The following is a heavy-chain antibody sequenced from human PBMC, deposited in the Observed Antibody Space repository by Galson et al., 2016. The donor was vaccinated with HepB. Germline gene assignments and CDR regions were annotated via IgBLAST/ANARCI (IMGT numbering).Heavy chain of an antibody. CDR1: GFDFEHYA. Sequence: SLRLSCAASGFDFEHYAMSWVRQVAGKGLEWVSGISASGDRTGYADSVTGRVTISRDNAKYSLFLHMHSLRAEDTALYYFERAPNRYYDSYGYYHSNWGQGTPVTVSS. V-gene: IGHV3-20*04. CDR2: ISASGDRT. CDR3: ERAPNRYYDSYGYYHSN. J-gene: IGHJ4*02. D-gene: IGHD3-22*01.